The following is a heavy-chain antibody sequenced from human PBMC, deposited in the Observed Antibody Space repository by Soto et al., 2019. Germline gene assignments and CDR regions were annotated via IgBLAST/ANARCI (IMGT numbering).Heavy chain of an antibody. V-gene: IGHV3-21*01. Sequence: GGSLTLSCAASGFTFSSYSMNWVRQAPGKGLEWISSISSSSSYIYYADSVKGRFTISRGNAKNSLYLQMNSLRAEDTAVYYCGRGCRYSYGHVDLGQGTLVTVS. J-gene: IGHJ4*02. CDR3: GRGCRYSYGHVD. D-gene: IGHD5-18*01. CDR2: ISSSSSYI. CDR1: GFTFSSYS.